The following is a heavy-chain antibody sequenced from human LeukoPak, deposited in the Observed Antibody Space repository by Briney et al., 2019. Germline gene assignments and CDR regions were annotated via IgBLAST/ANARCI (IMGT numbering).Heavy chain of an antibody. J-gene: IGHJ6*02. D-gene: IGHD6-19*01. V-gene: IGHV4-59*08. CDR3: ARHRYSSGRDRPKLDHYYYYGMDV. Sequence: SETLSPTCTVSGGSISSYYWSWIRQPPGKGLEWIGYIYYSGSTNYNPSLKSRDTISVDTSKNQFSLKLSFVTAADTAVYYCARHRYSSGRDRPKLDHYYYYGMDVWGQGTTVTVSS. CDR2: IYYSGST. CDR1: GGSISSYY.